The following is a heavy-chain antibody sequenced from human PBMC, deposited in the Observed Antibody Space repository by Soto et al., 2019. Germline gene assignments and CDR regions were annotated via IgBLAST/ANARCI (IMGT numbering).Heavy chain of an antibody. D-gene: IGHD2-15*01. J-gene: IGHJ4*02. V-gene: IGHV3-23*01. CDR2: ISGRGGNT. Sequence: GSLRLSCAASGFTFSNYAMSWVRQAPGKGLEWVSTISGRGGNTYYADSVKGRFTISRDNSRNTLYLQMDSLRVEDSAVYSCAKAGCSGGTCYLYYFDYWGQGALVTVSS. CDR1: GFTFSNYA. CDR3: AKAGCSGGTCYLYYFDY.